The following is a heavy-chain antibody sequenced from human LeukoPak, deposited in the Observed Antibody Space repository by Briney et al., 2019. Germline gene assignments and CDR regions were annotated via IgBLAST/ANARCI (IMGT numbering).Heavy chain of an antibody. Sequence: SVKVSCKASGGTFSSYAISWVRQAPGQGLEWMGGIIPIFGTANYAQKFQGRVTITADESTSTAYMELSSLRSEDTAVYYCATVRRPVAVPDIKFEYWGQGTLVTVSS. CDR2: IIPIFGTA. D-gene: IGHD3-9*01. J-gene: IGHJ4*02. CDR1: GGTFSSYA. CDR3: ATVRRPVAVPDIKFEY. V-gene: IGHV1-69*13.